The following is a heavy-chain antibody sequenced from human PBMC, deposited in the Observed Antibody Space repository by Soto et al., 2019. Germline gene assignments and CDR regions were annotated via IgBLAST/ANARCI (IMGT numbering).Heavy chain of an antibody. J-gene: IGHJ4*02. CDR3: ARGSGYYYWDAY. CDR2: INAGNGNT. V-gene: IGHV1-3*01. Sequence: ASVKVSCKASGYTFTSYAMHWVRQAPGQRLEWMGWINAGNGNTKYSQKFQGRVTITRDTSASTAYMELSSLRSEDTAVYYCARGSGYYYWDAYWPQGTLVPVSS. CDR1: GYTFTSYA. D-gene: IGHD3-22*01.